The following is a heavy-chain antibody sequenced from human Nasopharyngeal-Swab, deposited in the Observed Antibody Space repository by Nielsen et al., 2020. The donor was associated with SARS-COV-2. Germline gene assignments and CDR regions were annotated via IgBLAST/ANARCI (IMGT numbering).Heavy chain of an antibody. CDR3: ARDVHGGSWVFDY. V-gene: IGHV1-69*13. Sequence: SVKVSCNASGGSFSTYAFSWVRQAPGQGLEWMGGIIPSFSRGNYAQKFQDRVTITADEATSTAYMELSSLRSEDTAVYYCARDVHGGSWVFDYWGQGTLVTVSS. CDR1: GGSFSTYA. CDR2: IIPSFSRG. J-gene: IGHJ4*02. D-gene: IGHD2-15*01.